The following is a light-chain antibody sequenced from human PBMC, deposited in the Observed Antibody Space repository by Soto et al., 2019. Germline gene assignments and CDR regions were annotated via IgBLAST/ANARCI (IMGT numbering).Light chain of an antibody. J-gene: IGKJ5*01. V-gene: IGKV3-20*01. CDR1: QSVDSN. CDR3: QHYGRSPIT. CDR2: GAS. Sequence: EIVLTQSPGTLSLSPGERATLSCRASQSVDSNLAWYQQKPGQAPRLLIFGASSRATGIPDRFSGSGSATDFTLTISRLEPEDFALYYCQHYGRSPITFGQGTRLEI.